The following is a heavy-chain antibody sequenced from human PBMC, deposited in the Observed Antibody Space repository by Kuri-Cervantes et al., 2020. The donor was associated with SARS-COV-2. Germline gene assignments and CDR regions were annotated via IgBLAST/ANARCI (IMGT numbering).Heavy chain of an antibody. J-gene: IGHJ4*02. CDR1: GGTINSYY. D-gene: IGHD5-12*01. CDR2: VFYSGST. V-gene: IGHV4-59*01. Sequence: GSLRLSCTVSGGTINSYYWGWIRQPPGKGLEWIGYVFYSGSTNYNPSLKSRVSISVDTSKNQFSLRLRSVTAADSAVYYCARAPTGYSGYDWGGFDYWGQGTLVTVSS. CDR3: ARAPTGYSGYDWGGFDY.